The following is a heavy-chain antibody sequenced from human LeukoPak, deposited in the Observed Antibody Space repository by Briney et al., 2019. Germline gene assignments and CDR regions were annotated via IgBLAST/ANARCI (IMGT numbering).Heavy chain of an antibody. V-gene: IGHV3-23*01. CDR3: AKPGRAAAGFPNYYMDV. Sequence: GGSLRLSCAASGFTFSSYAMSWVRQAPGKGLEWVSAISGSGGSTYYADSVKGRFTISRDNPKNTLYLQMNSLRAEDTAVYYCAKPGRAAAGFPNYYMDVWGKGTTVTVSS. J-gene: IGHJ6*03. D-gene: IGHD6-13*01. CDR1: GFTFSSYA. CDR2: ISGSGGST.